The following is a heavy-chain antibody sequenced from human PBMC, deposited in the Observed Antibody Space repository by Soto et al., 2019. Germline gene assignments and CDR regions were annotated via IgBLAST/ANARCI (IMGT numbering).Heavy chain of an antibody. CDR2: VTGGGHTT. CDR3: ASSSGDLDVYGTDI. V-gene: IGHV3-23*01. J-gene: IGHJ6*02. Sequence: WGSLRLSCAASGFTFSRYAMSWVRQAPGKGLEWVSTVTGGGHTTYNADSVNGRFTISRDNSKNTLYLQMNNLRAEDTAIYYCASSSGDLDVYGTDIWGPGTTVTVSS. D-gene: IGHD3-10*01. CDR1: GFTFSRYA.